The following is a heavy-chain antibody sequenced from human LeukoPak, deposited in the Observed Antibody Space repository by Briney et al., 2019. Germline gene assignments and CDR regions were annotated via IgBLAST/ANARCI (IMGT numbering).Heavy chain of an antibody. CDR1: GYSISSGYY. CDR2: IYHSGST. V-gene: IGHV4-38-2*01. D-gene: IGHD3-9*01. J-gene: IGHJ4*01. Sequence: SETLSLTCAVSGYSISSGYYWGWIRQPPGKGLEWIGSIYHSGSTYYNPSLKSRVTISVDTSKNQFSLKLSSVTAADTAVYYCARGPNYDILTGYHSIYFDYWGHGPLVTVSS. CDR3: ARGPNYDILTGYHSIYFDY.